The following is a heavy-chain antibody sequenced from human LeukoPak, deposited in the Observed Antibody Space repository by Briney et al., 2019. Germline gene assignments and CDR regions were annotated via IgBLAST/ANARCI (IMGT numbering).Heavy chain of an antibody. D-gene: IGHD6-19*01. CDR1: GFTFSSYS. J-gene: IGHJ4*02. V-gene: IGHV3-21*01. CDR2: ISSSSNYI. Sequence: PGGSLRLSCAASGFTFSSYSMNWVRQAPGKGLEWVSSISSSSNYIYYADSVKGRFTISRDSAKNSLYLQMNSLRAEDTAVYYCARGRGSGWYPDYWGQGTLVTVSS. CDR3: ARGRGSGWYPDY.